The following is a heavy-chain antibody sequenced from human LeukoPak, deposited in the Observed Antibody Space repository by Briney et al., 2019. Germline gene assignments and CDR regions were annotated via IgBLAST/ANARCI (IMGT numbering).Heavy chain of an antibody. CDR2: FAGSDTTK. Sequence: GGSLRLSCAASGFDFGAYEMNWVRQAPGKGPEWVAYFAGSDTTKYYADSVRGRFTISRDNAKKSLYLQMNSLRAEDTALYYCTTLGYHLDSWGQGTLVTLSS. D-gene: IGHD3-22*01. V-gene: IGHV3-48*03. CDR3: TTLGYHLDS. CDR1: GFDFGAYE. J-gene: IGHJ4*02.